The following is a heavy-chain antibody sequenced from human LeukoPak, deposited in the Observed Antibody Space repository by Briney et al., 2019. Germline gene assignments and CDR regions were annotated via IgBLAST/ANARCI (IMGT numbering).Heavy chain of an antibody. J-gene: IGHJ4*02. CDR2: ITRSGVTT. D-gene: IGHD3-22*01. V-gene: IGHV3-23*01. CDR3: AKAYNPNDRMLELVDY. CDR1: GFTFSTYA. Sequence: GGSLTLSGAASGFTFSTYAMSWVGPAPGQGLEWVSVITRSGVTTHYVDSLKGRFTISRDNSRNTLNLQMSSLRAEDTAVYYCAKAYNPNDRMLELVDYWGQGTLVTVSS.